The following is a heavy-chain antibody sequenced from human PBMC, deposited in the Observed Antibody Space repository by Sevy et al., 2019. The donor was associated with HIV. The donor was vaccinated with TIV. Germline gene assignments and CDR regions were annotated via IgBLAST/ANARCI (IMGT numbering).Heavy chain of an antibody. D-gene: IGHD6-19*01. Sequence: GGSLRLSCAASRFTFSSYAIHWVRRAPGKGLEWVAFISYDGTDIYYADSVKGRFTISRDNSKNTLFLQMNSLRAEDTAVYYCARDGISSGWYRGYYFDYRGQGTLVTVSS. CDR1: RFTFSSYA. J-gene: IGHJ4*02. CDR3: ARDGISSGWYRGYYFDY. CDR2: ISYDGTDI. V-gene: IGHV3-30*04.